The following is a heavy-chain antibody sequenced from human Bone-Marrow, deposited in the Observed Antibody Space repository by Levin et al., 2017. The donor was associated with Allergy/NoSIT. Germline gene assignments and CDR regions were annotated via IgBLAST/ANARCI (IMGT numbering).Heavy chain of an antibody. D-gene: IGHD6-19*01. Sequence: GGSLRLSCAASGFTFDDYAMHWVRQAPGKGPEWVSGISWNGGLIGYADSVKGRFTISRDNAKNSLFLDMSSLRPEDTALYYCVKDLGQDCSGLSCQLYYYMDVWGKGTTVTVSS. J-gene: IGHJ6*03. CDR1: GFTFDDYA. CDR2: ISWNGGLI. CDR3: VKDLGQDCSGLSCQLYYYMDV. V-gene: IGHV3-9*01.